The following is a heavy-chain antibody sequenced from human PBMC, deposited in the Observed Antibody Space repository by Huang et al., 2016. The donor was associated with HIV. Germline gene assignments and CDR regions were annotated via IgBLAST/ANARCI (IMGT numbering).Heavy chain of an antibody. CDR2: IKSDGSRS. CDR3: VRDPRIQSWLNYFDY. CDR1: GFTVSSYW. D-gene: IGHD3-22*01. V-gene: IGHV3-74*01. J-gene: IGHJ4*02. Sequence: EVQLVESGGGLVQPGGSLRLSCAASGFTVSSYWMHWVRQAPGKGLVWVSRIKSDGSRSGYADSVKGRFTISRDNAKNTLYLQMNSLRAEDTAVYYCVRDPRIQSWLNYFDYWGQGTLVSVSS.